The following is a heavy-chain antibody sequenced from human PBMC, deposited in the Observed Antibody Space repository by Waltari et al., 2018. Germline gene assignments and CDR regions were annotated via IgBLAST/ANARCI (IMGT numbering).Heavy chain of an antibody. Sequence: EVDLVESGGGLVHPGGSLRLSCAAYGFTVRATHRTWVRQVPGRGLEWVSIIYPAGSTYNADSVEGRFTISRDVSKNMVHLQMNSLRPEDTAIYYCARARDEQTAMVYFDHWGQGTLVSVSS. CDR3: ARARDEQTAMVYFDH. J-gene: IGHJ4*02. V-gene: IGHV3-66*02. CDR1: GFTVRATH. D-gene: IGHD5-18*01. CDR2: IYPAGST.